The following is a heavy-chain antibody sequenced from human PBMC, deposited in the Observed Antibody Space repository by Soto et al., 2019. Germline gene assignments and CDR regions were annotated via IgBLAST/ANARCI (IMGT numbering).Heavy chain of an antibody. D-gene: IGHD2-15*01. Sequence: PGGSLRLSCAASGFTFSSYWMSWVRQAPGKGLEWVANIKQDGSEKYYVDSVKGRFTISRDNAKNSLYLQMNSLRAEDTAVYYCASSIVVVVAATTIYWYFDLWGRGTLVTVSS. J-gene: IGHJ2*01. V-gene: IGHV3-7*03. CDR3: ASSIVVVVAATTIYWYFDL. CDR2: IKQDGSEK. CDR1: GFTFSSYW.